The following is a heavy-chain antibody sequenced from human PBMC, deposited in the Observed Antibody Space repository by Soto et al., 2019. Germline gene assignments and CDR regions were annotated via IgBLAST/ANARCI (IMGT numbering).Heavy chain of an antibody. CDR1: GGTFSSYT. CDR2: IIPILGIA. D-gene: IGHD2-15*01. V-gene: IGHV1-69*02. Sequence: SVKVSCKASGGTFSSYTISWVRQAPGQGLEWMGRIIPILGIANYAQKFQGRVTITRDTSASTAYMELSSLRSEDTAVYYCASLVVVAPYGMDVWGQGTTVTVSS. J-gene: IGHJ6*02. CDR3: ASLVVVAPYGMDV.